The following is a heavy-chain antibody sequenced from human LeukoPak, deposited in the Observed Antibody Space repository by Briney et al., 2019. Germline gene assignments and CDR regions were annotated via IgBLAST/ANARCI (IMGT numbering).Heavy chain of an antibody. V-gene: IGHV1-46*01. J-gene: IGHJ4*02. CDR1: GYXFTSYY. Sequence: ASVKVSCKASGYXFTSYYIHWVRQDPGQGLEWMGIINPSGGSTSYAQKFQGRVTMTRDTSTSTVYMELSSLRSEDTAVYYCARGYSGSFFFGYWGQGTLVTVSS. CDR2: INPSGGST. D-gene: IGHD1-26*01. CDR3: ARGYSGSFFFGY.